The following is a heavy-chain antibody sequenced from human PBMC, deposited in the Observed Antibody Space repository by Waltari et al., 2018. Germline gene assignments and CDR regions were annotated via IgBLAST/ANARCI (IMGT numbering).Heavy chain of an antibody. CDR3: ARDIAAAGTDRDY. Sequence: EVQLVESGGGLVQPGGSLRLSCAASGFTFSSYWMSWVRQAPGKGLEWVANIKQDGSEKYYVDSVKGRFTISRDNAKNSLYLQMNSLRAEDTAVYYCARDIAAAGTDRDYWGQGTLVTVSS. V-gene: IGHV3-7*03. D-gene: IGHD6-13*01. J-gene: IGHJ4*02. CDR1: GFTFSSYW. CDR2: IKQDGSEK.